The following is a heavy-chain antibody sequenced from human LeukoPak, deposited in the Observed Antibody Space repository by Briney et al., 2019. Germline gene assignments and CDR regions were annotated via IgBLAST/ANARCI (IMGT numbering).Heavy chain of an antibody. D-gene: IGHD6-13*01. Sequence: ASVKVSCKASGYTFTSYAMHWVRQAPGQRLEWMGWINAGNGNTKYSQKFQGRVTITRDTSASTAYMELSSLRSEDTAVYYGARVASSSWYFYWGQGTLVTVSS. V-gene: IGHV1-3*01. J-gene: IGHJ4*02. CDR1: GYTFTSYA. CDR2: INAGNGNT. CDR3: ARVASSSWYFY.